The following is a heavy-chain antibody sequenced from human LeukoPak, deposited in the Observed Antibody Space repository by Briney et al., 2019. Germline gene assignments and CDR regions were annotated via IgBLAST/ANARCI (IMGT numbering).Heavy chain of an antibody. V-gene: IGHV4-59*11. CDR1: GGTLYNHY. CDR2: VLYSGAT. D-gene: IGHD3-10*01. Sequence: PSETLSLTCTVSGGTLYNHYWSWIRQSPEKGLEWIGYVLYSGATTYNPSFRSRVTIAVVTSKNQVSLELSSVTAADTAVYYCARTEFNWFDPWGQGTRVAVSS. CDR3: ARTEFNWFDP. J-gene: IGHJ5*02.